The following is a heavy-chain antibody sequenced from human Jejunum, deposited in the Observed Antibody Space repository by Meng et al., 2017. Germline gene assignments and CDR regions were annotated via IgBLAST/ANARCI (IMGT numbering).Heavy chain of an antibody. J-gene: IGHJ4*02. Sequence: QVQLVESGGGVVQPGRSLRLSCAASGFTFTSYGFHWVRQAPGKGLEWVAVIWSDGSKQYYADSVKGRFTISRDNSKNTLSLQMNSLRAEDTAVYYCAKMGGSGSYFPPDYWGQGTLVTVSS. CDR3: AKMGGSGSYFPPDY. V-gene: IGHV3-33*06. D-gene: IGHD3-10*01. CDR2: IWSDGSKQ. CDR1: GFTFTSYG.